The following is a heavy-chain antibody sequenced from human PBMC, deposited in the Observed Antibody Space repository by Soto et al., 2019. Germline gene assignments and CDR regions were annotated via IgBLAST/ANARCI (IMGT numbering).Heavy chain of an antibody. CDR2: IYWDDDK. CDR3: AHTMAPRIFDY. J-gene: IGHJ4*02. V-gene: IGHV2-5*02. Sequence: QITLKEAGPTLWKPTQTLTLTCSFSGFSLSTDGVGVGWVRQPPGKALEWLALIYWDDDKAYSTSMKSRLTITNDTSKNQVVLTMTNMDPADTATYYCAHTMAPRIFDYWGQGTLVTVSS. CDR1: GFSLSTDGVG.